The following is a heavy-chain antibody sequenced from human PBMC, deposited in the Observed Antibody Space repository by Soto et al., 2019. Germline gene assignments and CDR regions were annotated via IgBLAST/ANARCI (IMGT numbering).Heavy chain of an antibody. Sequence: GGSLRLSCTVSGFAFNNYGINWVRQAPGKGLEWVSSISKSDYTYYSDSVTGRFTISRDNAKNPVSLQMNTLRVEDTAVYYCAREDSIIIPAVSDFWGQGTLVTVSS. D-gene: IGHD2-2*01. CDR2: ISKSDYT. V-gene: IGHV3-21*01. J-gene: IGHJ4*02. CDR1: GFAFNNYG. CDR3: AREDSIIIPAVSDF.